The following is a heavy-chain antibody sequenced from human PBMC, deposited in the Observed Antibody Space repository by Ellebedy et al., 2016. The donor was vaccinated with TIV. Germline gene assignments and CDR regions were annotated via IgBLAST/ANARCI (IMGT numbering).Heavy chain of an antibody. Sequence: GESLKISXAASGFTFSSYSMNWVRQAPGKGLEWVSSISPNSGYIYYADSVKGRFTISRDNAQNSLYLQMNSLRVEDTAVYYCARYSYGSTSQGTIDYWGQGTLVPVSS. CDR3: ARYSYGSTSQGTIDY. D-gene: IGHD3-10*01. V-gene: IGHV3-21*03. CDR1: GFTFSSYS. J-gene: IGHJ4*02. CDR2: ISPNSGYI.